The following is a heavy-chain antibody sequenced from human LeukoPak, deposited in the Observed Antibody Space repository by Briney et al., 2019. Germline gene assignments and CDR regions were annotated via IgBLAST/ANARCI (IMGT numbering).Heavy chain of an antibody. CDR2: VIPIFGTA. Sequence: GASVKVSCKASGGTFSSYAISWVRQAPGQGLEWMGGVIPIFGTANYAQEFQGRVTITADESTSTAYMELSGLRSQDTAMYYCATPPEYSTSLHCDHWGQGTLVTVSS. CDR3: ATPPEYSTSLHCDH. J-gene: IGHJ4*02. D-gene: IGHD6-6*01. CDR1: GGTFSSYA. V-gene: IGHV1-69*13.